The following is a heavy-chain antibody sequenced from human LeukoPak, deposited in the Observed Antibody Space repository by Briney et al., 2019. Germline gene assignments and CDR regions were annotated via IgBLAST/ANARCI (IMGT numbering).Heavy chain of an antibody. D-gene: IGHD3-10*01. Sequence: ASVKVSFKTSGYTFTGYYMHWVRHAPGQGLQWMGWINPNSGGTNYAQKFQGRVTMTRDTSISTAYMELSRLRSDDTAVYFCARDLSRTGSKSGSGSWSRVENDYWGQGTLVTVSS. J-gene: IGHJ4*02. V-gene: IGHV1-2*02. CDR3: ARDLSRTGSKSGSGSWSRVENDY. CDR2: INPNSGGT. CDR1: GYTFTGYY.